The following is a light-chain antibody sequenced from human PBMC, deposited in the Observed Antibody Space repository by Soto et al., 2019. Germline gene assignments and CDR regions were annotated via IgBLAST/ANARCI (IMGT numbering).Light chain of an antibody. V-gene: IGLV2-14*03. CDR1: SSDVGGYNS. J-gene: IGLJ1*01. CDR3: TSYAGTSTYV. CDR2: DVT. Sequence: QSVLTQPASVSGSPGQSITISCTGTSSDVGGYNSVFWYQQHPGKAPKLMIFDVTSRPSGISDRFSGSKSGNTASLTISGLQAEDEADYYCTSYAGTSTYVFGTGTKV.